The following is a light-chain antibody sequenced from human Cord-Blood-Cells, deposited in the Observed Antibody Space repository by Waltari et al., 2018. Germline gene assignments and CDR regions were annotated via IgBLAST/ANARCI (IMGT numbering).Light chain of an antibody. J-gene: IGKJ1*01. V-gene: IGKV1-39*01. CDR2: AAS. CDR1: QRSSSY. Sequence: DIKMTQSPSSLSASVGDGVIITCRASQRSSSYLNWYQQKPGKAPKLLIYAASSLQSGVPSRFSGRGSGTDFTLTISSLQPEDFATYYCQQSYSTPTFGQGTKVEIK. CDR3: QQSYSTPT.